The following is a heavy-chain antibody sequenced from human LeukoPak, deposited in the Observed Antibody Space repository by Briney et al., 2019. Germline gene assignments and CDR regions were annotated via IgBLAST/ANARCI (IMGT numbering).Heavy chain of an antibody. CDR3: ARARRYCSSTSCPNWFDP. CDR2: IYYSGST. Sequence: ETLSLTCTVSGGSVSSGSYYWSWIRQPPGKGLEWIGYIYYSGSTNYNPPLKSRVTISVDTSKNQFSLKLSSVTAADTAVYYCARARRYCSSTSCPNWFDPWGQGTLVTVSS. J-gene: IGHJ5*02. D-gene: IGHD2-2*01. V-gene: IGHV4-61*01. CDR1: GGSVSSGSYY.